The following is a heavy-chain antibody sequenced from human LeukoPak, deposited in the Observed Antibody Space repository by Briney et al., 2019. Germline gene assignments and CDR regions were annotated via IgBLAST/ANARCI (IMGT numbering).Heavy chain of an antibody. D-gene: IGHD2-15*01. CDR3: AKDHRKGGGSCPFDY. Sequence: GASVKVSCKASGGTFSSYAMSWVRQAPGKGLEWVSAISGSGGSTYYADSVKGRFTISRDNSKNTLYLQMNSLRAEDTAVYYCAKDHRKGGGSCPFDYWGQGTLVTVSS. CDR2: ISGSGGST. CDR1: GGTFSSYA. V-gene: IGHV3-23*01. J-gene: IGHJ4*02.